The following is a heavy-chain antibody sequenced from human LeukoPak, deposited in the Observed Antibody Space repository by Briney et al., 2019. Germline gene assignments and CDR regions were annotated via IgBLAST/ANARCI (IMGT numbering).Heavy chain of an antibody. CDR1: GFTVSSNY. D-gene: IGHD2-21*02. CDR2: IYSGGST. Sequence: GESLRLSCAASGFTVSSNYMSWVRQAPGKGLEWVSIIYSGGSTYYADSVKGRFTISRDNSKNTLSLQMNSLRAEDTAVYYCARVVTAGSYYFDYWGQGTLVTVSS. V-gene: IGHV3-53*01. CDR3: ARVVTAGSYYFDY. J-gene: IGHJ4*02.